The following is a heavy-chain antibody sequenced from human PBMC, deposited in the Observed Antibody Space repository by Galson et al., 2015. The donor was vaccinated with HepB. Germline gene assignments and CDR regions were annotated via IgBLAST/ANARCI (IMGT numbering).Heavy chain of an antibody. V-gene: IGHV3-48*02. Sequence: SLRLSCAASGFTFSSYGMNWVRQAPGKGLEWVSYINRDSSIISYADSVKGRFTISRDNAKNSLYLQMNSLRDDDTAVYYCARGCSSTSCYVWGQGTTVTVSS. D-gene: IGHD2-2*01. CDR1: GFTFSSYG. CDR2: INRDSSII. CDR3: ARGCSSTSCYV. J-gene: IGHJ6*02.